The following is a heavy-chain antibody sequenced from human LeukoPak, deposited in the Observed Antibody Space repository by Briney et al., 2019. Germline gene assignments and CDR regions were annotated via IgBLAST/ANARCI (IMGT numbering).Heavy chain of an antibody. J-gene: IGHJ4*02. V-gene: IGHV4-39*07. D-gene: IGHD3-10*01. CDR1: GGSISSSSYY. Sequence: SETLSLTCNVSGGSISSSSYYWGWIRQPPGKGLEWIGSIYFSGRTYYNMSLKSRVTISIDTSKNQFSLKVNSVTAADTAVYYCARDNPYGSGTNYWGQGTLVTVSS. CDR2: IYFSGRT. CDR3: ARDNPYGSGTNY.